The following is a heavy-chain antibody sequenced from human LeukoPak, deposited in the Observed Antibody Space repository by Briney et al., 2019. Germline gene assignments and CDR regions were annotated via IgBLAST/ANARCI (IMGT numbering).Heavy chain of an antibody. CDR3: ARLVVRGVNDAFDI. CDR2: IYYSGST. Sequence: PSETLSLTCTVSGGSISRYYWNWIRQPPGKGLEWIGYIYYSGSTNYSPSLKSRVTISVDTSKNQFSLKLSSVTAADTAVYYCARLVVRGVNDAFDIWGQGTMVTVSS. CDR1: GGSISRYY. J-gene: IGHJ3*02. V-gene: IGHV4-59*08. D-gene: IGHD3-10*01.